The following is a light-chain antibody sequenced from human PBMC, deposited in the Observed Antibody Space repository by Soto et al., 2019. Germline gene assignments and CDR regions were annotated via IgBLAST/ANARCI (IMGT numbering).Light chain of an antibody. Sequence: EIVLTQSPATLSLSPGERATLSCRASQSVSNYLAWYHQRPGQAPKLLISDASNRATGIPARFSGSGSGTNFTLTISSLQSEDFAVYYCQQYSHWPRTFGQGTKVDIK. CDR2: DAS. V-gene: IGKV3-11*01. J-gene: IGKJ1*01. CDR1: QSVSNY. CDR3: QQYSHWPRT.